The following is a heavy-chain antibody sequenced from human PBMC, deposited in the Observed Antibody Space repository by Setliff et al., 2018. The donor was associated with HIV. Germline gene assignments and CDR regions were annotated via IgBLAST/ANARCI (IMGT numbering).Heavy chain of an antibody. J-gene: IGHJ6*03. CDR1: GASISSHY. D-gene: IGHD3-10*01. CDR3: ARAGGFGEFLVYYYMDV. Sequence: SETLSLTCTVSGASISSHYWSWIRQPPGKGLEWIGYIYTSGSTNYNPSLKSRVIMSVDTSKKQFYLKLSSVTAADTAVYYCARAGGFGEFLVYYYMDVWGKGTTVTVSS. V-gene: IGHV4-4*08. CDR2: IYTSGST.